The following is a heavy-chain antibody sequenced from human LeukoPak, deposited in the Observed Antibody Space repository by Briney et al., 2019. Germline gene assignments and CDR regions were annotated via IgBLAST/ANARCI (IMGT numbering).Heavy chain of an antibody. Sequence: PGGSLRLSCAASGFTFSDYYMTWIRQAPGKGLEWVSYISNTGSSIYYADSVKGRFTISRDNAKNSLYLQMNSLRAEDTVVYYCARGAAGNWFDPWGQGTLVTVSS. D-gene: IGHD2-15*01. J-gene: IGHJ5*02. CDR3: ARGAAGNWFDP. V-gene: IGHV3-11*04. CDR1: GFTFSDYY. CDR2: ISNTGSSI.